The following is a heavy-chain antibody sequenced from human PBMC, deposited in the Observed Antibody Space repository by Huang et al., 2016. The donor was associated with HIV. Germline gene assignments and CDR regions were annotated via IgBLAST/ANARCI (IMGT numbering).Heavy chain of an antibody. Sequence: QVQLQESGPGLVKPSETLSLACSVSGDSVSNHYWNWIRQTPGKGLEWIGRIYSSWTTSYNPSRKNRVSFSLDTSKNQFALNVTSVTAADTAVYYCARGFDILVDRFDFWGQGTLVTVSS. J-gene: IGHJ4*02. CDR3: ARGFDILVDRFDF. CDR2: IYSSWTT. V-gene: IGHV4-59*02. D-gene: IGHD3-9*01. CDR1: GDSVSNHY.